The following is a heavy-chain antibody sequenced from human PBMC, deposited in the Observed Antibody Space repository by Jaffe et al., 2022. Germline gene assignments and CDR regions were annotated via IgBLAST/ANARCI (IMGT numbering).Heavy chain of an antibody. CDR3: ARSSGWYGGGAFDI. CDR1: GFSLSTSGMC. D-gene: IGHD6-19*01. CDR2: IDWDDDK. Sequence: QVTLRESGPALVKPTQTLTLTCTFSGFSLSTSGMCVSWVRQPPGKALEWLALIDWDDDKYYSTSLKTRLTISKDTSKNQVVLTMTNMDPVDTATYYCARSSGWYGGGAFDIWGQGTMVTVSS. V-gene: IGHV2-70*20. J-gene: IGHJ3*02.